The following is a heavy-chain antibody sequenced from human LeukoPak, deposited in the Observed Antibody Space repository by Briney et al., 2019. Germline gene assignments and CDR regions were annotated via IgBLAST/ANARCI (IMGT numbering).Heavy chain of an antibody. Sequence: SETLSLTCTVSGGSISSGGYYWSWIRQHPGKGLEWIGYIYYSGSTYYNPSLKSRVTISVDTSKNQFSLKLSSVTAADTAVYYCATSTPSDFPVTEWYFDLWGRGTLVTVSS. V-gene: IGHV4-31*03. CDR2: IYYSGST. J-gene: IGHJ2*01. D-gene: IGHD4-23*01. CDR1: GGSISSGGYY. CDR3: ATSTPSDFPVTEWYFDL.